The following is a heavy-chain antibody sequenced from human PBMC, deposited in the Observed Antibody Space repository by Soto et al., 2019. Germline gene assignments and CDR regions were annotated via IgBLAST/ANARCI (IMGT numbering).Heavy chain of an antibody. CDR2: IYHSGST. J-gene: IGHJ4*02. CDR3: ARDIGPQQLGFDY. Sequence: PSETLSPTCAVSGGSISSSNWWSWVRQPPGKGLEWIGEIYHSGSTNYNPSLKSRVTISVDKSKNQFSLKLSSVTAADTAVYYCARDIGPQQLGFDYWGQGTLVTVSS. CDR1: GGSISSSNW. D-gene: IGHD6-13*01. V-gene: IGHV4-4*02.